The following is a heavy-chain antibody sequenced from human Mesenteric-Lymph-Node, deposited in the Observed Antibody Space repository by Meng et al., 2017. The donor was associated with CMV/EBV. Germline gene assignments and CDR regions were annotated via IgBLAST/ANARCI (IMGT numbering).Heavy chain of an antibody. D-gene: IGHD3-10*01. CDR2: INPSGGST. Sequence: ASVKVSCKASGYTFTSYYMHWVRQAPGQGLEWMGIINPSGGSTSYAQKFQGRVTMTRDTSTSTVYMELSSLRSEDTAVYYCARDMYYYGSGSSSSPAPFDYWGQGTLVTVSS. CDR3: ARDMYYYGSGSSSSPAPFDY. V-gene: IGHV1-46*01. J-gene: IGHJ4*02. CDR1: GYTFTSYY.